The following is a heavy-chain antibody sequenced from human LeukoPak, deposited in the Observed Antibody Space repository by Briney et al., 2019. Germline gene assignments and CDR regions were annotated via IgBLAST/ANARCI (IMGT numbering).Heavy chain of an antibody. D-gene: IGHD5-12*01. Sequence: SETLSLTCTVSGGSISSYYWSWIRQPPGKGLEWIGYIYYSGSTNYNPSLKSRATISVDTSKNQFSLKLSSVTAADTAVYYCARDVGYSGYGDDAFDIWGQGTMVTVSS. J-gene: IGHJ3*02. V-gene: IGHV4-59*01. CDR2: IYYSGST. CDR3: ARDVGYSGYGDDAFDI. CDR1: GGSISSYY.